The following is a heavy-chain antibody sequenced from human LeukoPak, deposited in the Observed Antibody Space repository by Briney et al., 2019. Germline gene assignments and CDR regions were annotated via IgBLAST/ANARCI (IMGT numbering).Heavy chain of an antibody. CDR2: IYYRGIT. CDR1: GGTISSGDYY. V-gene: IGHV4-30-4*08. J-gene: IGHJ6*03. Sequence: TPSETLSLTCTVSGGTISSGDYYWRWIRQPPGKGLEWIGYIYYRGITYYHPSLKSRVTISVDTSKNQFSLKLSSVTAADTAVYYCASSIVVVVAATINENYYYMDVWGKGTTVTVSS. CDR3: ASSIVVVVAATINENYYYMDV. D-gene: IGHD2-15*01.